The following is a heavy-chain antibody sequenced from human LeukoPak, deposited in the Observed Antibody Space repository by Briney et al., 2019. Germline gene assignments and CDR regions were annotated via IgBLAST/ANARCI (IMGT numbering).Heavy chain of an antibody. J-gene: IGHJ4*02. CDR2: IYSGGTT. Sequence: GGSLRLSCGASGFTVSSNYMSWVRQAPGKGLECVSIIYSGGTTYYADSVKGRFTISRDNSKNMLYLQMNSLRAEDTAVYYCARDSDYLPGNWGQGTLVTVSS. CDR3: ARDSDYLPGN. V-gene: IGHV3-66*02. D-gene: IGHD3-16*01. CDR1: GFTVSSNY.